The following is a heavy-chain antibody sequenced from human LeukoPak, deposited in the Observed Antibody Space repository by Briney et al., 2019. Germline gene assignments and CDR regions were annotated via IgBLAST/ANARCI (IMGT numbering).Heavy chain of an antibody. CDR2: IYYSGST. CDR1: GGSMSSYY. J-gene: IGHJ4*02. V-gene: IGHV4-59*01. CDR3: ATNYYESSGYSRYFDY. Sequence: PSETLSLTCTVSGGSMSSYYWSWIRQPPGKGLEWIGYIYYSGSTSYNPSLKSRVTISVDTSKNQFSLRLSSVTAADTAVYYCATNYYESSGYSRYFDYWGQGTLDTVSS. D-gene: IGHD3-22*01.